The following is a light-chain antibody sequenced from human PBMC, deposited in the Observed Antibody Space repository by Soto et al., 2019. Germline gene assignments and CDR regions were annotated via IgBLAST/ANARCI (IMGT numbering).Light chain of an antibody. CDR2: AAS. CDR1: QSISSY. Sequence: DIQMTQSPSSLSASVGDRVTITCRASQSISSYLNGYQQKPGKAPKLLIYAASSLQSGVPSRFSGSGSGTEFTLAISSLQADDFASYYCQQYKSYSLTFGGGTKVDIK. V-gene: IGKV1-39*01. J-gene: IGKJ4*01. CDR3: QQYKSYSLT.